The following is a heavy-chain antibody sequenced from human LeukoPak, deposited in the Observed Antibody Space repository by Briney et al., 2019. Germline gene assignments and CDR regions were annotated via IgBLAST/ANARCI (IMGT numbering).Heavy chain of an antibody. Sequence: PSETLSLTCTVSGGSISSYYWSWIRQPPGKGLEWIGYIYYSGSTNYNPSLKSRVTISVDTSKNQFSLKLSSVTAADTAVYYCARIGSSGYCDSWGQGTLVTVSS. CDR1: GGSISSYY. V-gene: IGHV4-59*01. CDR2: IYYSGST. CDR3: ARIGSSGYCDS. D-gene: IGHD3-22*01. J-gene: IGHJ4*02.